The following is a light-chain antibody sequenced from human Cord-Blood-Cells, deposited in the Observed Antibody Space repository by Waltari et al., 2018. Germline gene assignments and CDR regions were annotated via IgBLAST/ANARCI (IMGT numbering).Light chain of an antibody. J-gene: IGLJ3*02. CDR1: SSDVGGYNY. Sequence: QSALTQPRSVSGSPGQSVTISCTGTSSDVGGYNYVSWYQQHPGKAPKLMIYDVSKRPAGVPDRVSGSKSGNTASLTSSGLQAEDEADYYCCSYAGSYTWVFGGGTKLTVL. CDR2: DVS. CDR3: CSYAGSYTWV. V-gene: IGLV2-11*01.